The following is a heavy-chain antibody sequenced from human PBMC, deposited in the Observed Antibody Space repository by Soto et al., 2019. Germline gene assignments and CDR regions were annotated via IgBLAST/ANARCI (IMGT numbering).Heavy chain of an antibody. CDR3: ARARQQLGFYYYYYYMDV. J-gene: IGHJ6*03. V-gene: IGHV3-7*01. CDR2: IKQDGSEK. CDR1: GFTFSSYW. Sequence: GGSLRLSCAASGFTFSSYWMSWVRQAPGKGLEWVANIKQDGSEKYYVDTVKGRFTISRDNAKNSLYLQMNSLRAEDTAVYYCARARQQLGFYYYYYYMDVWGKGTTVTVSS. D-gene: IGHD6-13*01.